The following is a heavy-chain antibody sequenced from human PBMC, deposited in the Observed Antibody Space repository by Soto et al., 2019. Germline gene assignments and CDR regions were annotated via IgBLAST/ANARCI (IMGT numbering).Heavy chain of an antibody. CDR3: AKDSGRGSADYYFDY. Sequence: QVQLVESGGGVVQPGRSLRLSCAASEFTFSNFGMHWVRQAPGKGLEWVAVISYDGGDKYSADSVKGRFTISRDNSKNTLFLQMNSLRAEDTAVYYCAKDSGRGSADYYFDYWGRGTLFTVSS. CDR1: EFTFSNFG. V-gene: IGHV3-30*18. D-gene: IGHD3-10*01. J-gene: IGHJ4*02. CDR2: ISYDGGDK.